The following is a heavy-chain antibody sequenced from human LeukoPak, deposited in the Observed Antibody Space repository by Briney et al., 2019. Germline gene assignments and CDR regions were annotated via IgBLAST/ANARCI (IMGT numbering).Heavy chain of an antibody. Sequence: SGTLSLTCTVSGGSLSSYYWSWVRQPPGKGLEWIGYIYYSGSTNYNPSPKSRVTISVDTSKNQFSLKLSSVTAADTAVYYCARRIVATITSWFDPWGQGTLVTVSS. D-gene: IGHD5-12*01. J-gene: IGHJ5*02. CDR2: IYYSGST. CDR3: ARRIVATITSWFDP. CDR1: GGSLSSYY. V-gene: IGHV4-59*01.